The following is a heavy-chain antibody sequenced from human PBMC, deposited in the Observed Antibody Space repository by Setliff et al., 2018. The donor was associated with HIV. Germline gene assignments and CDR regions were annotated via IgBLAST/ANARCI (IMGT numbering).Heavy chain of an antibody. CDR2: ISYSGST. CDR1: GASIRSQY. V-gene: IGHV4-59*11. D-gene: IGHD5-18*01. J-gene: IGHJ4*01. Sequence: PSETLSLTCTVSGASIRSQYWSWILKPPGKGLEWIGYISYSGSTNYNPSLESRVAMSVDTSKQQFSLEVSSVTAADTAVYYCARTRGYSYGTLAGFDYWGRGSLVTVSS. CDR3: ARTRGYSYGTLAGFDY.